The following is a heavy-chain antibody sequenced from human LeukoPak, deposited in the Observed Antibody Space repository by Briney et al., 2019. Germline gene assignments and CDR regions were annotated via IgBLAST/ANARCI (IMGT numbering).Heavy chain of an antibody. CDR3: ARDKDYYGSSGNRFDY. CDR1: GFTFSSYS. V-gene: IGHV3-21*04. J-gene: IGHJ4*02. Sequence: PGGSLRLSCAASGFTFSSYSMNWVRRAPGKGLEWVSSISSSSSYIYYADSVKGRFTISRDNAKNSLYLQMNSLRVEDTAVYYCARDKDYYGSSGNRFDYWGQGTLVTVSS. D-gene: IGHD3-22*01. CDR2: ISSSSSYI.